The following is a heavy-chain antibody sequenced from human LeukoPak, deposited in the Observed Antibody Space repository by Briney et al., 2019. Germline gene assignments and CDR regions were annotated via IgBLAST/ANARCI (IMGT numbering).Heavy chain of an antibody. J-gene: IGHJ5*02. CDR2: IYYSGST. CDR1: GGSISSSSYY. Sequence: SETLSLTCTVSGGSISSSSYYWGWIRQPPGKGLEWIGSIYYSGSTYYNPSLKSRVTISVDTSKNQFSLKLSSVTAADTAVYYCARNRGSGSYNVNNWFDPWGQGTLVTVSS. CDR3: ARNRGSGSYNVNNWFDP. D-gene: IGHD3-10*01. V-gene: IGHV4-39*01.